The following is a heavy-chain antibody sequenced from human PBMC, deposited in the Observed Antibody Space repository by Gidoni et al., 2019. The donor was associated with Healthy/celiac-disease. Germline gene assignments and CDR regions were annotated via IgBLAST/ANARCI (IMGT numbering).Heavy chain of an antibody. D-gene: IGHD5-18*01. J-gene: IGHJ6*02. Sequence: EVHLVESGGGLVRHGRSIRLACSACGFTFDDYAMHWVRQATVKGLELVSGISWNSGSIGYADSVKGRFTISRDNAKNSLYLQMNSLRAEDTALYYCAKDYSYASYGMDVWGQGTTVTVSS. V-gene: IGHV3-9*01. CDR3: AKDYSYASYGMDV. CDR1: GFTFDDYA. CDR2: ISWNSGSI.